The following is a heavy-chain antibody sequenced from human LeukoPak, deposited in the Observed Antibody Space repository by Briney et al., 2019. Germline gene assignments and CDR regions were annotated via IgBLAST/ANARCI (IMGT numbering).Heavy chain of an antibody. CDR3: ARGLYYMDV. CDR1: GFTFSTHT. V-gene: IGHV3-48*01. Sequence: PGGSLRLSCAASGFTFSTHTVAWVRQAPGKGLECLSYISGSTSVIYYADSVKGRFTISRDNAKNSLYLQMNSLKAEHTAVYYCARGLYYMDVWGKGTTVTVSS. J-gene: IGHJ6*03. CDR2: ISGSTSVI.